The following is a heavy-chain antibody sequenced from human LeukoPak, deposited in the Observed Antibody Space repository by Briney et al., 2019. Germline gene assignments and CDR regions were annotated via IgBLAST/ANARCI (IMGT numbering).Heavy chain of an antibody. Sequence: GGSLRLSCAASGFTFSTYGMDWVRQAPGKGLEWVAFIRYDGRNKYYADSVKGRFTISRDNSKNTLYLQMNSLRAEDTAVYYCAKDRIIDYYGSGSYYAYDYWGQGTLVTASS. D-gene: IGHD3-10*01. CDR2: IRYDGRNK. CDR1: GFTFSTYG. J-gene: IGHJ4*02. V-gene: IGHV3-30*02. CDR3: AKDRIIDYYGSGSYYAYDY.